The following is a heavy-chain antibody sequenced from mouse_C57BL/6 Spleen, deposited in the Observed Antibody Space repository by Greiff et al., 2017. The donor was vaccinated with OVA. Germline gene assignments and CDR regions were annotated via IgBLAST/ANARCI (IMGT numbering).Heavy chain of an antibody. CDR3: VGLRRGYAMDY. Sequence: VQLVESGAELVKPGASVKLSCKASGYTFTSYWMQWVKQRPGQGLEWIGEIDPSDSYTNYNQKFKGKATLTVDTSSSTAYMQLSSLTSEDSAVYYCVGLRRGYAMDYWGQGTSVTVSS. CDR2: IDPSDSYT. J-gene: IGHJ4*01. CDR1: GYTFTSYW. D-gene: IGHD2-4*01. V-gene: IGHV1-50*01.